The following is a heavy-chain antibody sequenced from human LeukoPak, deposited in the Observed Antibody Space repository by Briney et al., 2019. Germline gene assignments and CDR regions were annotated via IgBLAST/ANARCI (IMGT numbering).Heavy chain of an antibody. V-gene: IGHV1-2*02. CDR1: GYTFTDYY. Sequence: ASVKVSCKASGYTFTDYYMHRVRQAPGQGLEWMGWINPNSGGTNYAQKFQGRVTMTRDTSISTAYMELSRLRSDDTAVYYCARDKWLRSGNDYWGQGTLVTVSS. CDR3: ARDKWLRSGNDY. D-gene: IGHD5-12*01. CDR2: INPNSGGT. J-gene: IGHJ4*02.